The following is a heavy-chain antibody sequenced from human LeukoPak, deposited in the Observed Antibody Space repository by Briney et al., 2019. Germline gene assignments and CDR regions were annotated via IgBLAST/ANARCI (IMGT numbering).Heavy chain of an antibody. Sequence: PGGSLRLPCAASGFTFSCYAMSWVRQAPGKGLEWVSAISGSGGSTYYADSVKGRFTISRDNSKNTLYLQMNSLRAEDTAVYYCAGPLRDYYYYGMDVWGQGTTVTVSS. CDR3: AGPLRDYYYYGMDV. J-gene: IGHJ6*02. V-gene: IGHV3-23*01. CDR2: ISGSGGST. CDR1: GFTFSCYA.